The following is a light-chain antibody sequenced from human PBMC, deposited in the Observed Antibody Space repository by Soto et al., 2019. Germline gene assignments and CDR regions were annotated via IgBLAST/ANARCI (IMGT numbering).Light chain of an antibody. J-gene: IGKJ1*01. CDR2: GAT. CDR1: QSIGRY. Sequence: DIQMTQSPSSLSASVGDRVTVTCRASQSIGRYLNWYQQKPGKAPKVLVYGATSLHSGAPSRFSGKGSGTDFTLTISSLQPEDFATYYCQQSYSTPWTFGQGTKVDIK. CDR3: QQSYSTPWT. V-gene: IGKV1-39*01.